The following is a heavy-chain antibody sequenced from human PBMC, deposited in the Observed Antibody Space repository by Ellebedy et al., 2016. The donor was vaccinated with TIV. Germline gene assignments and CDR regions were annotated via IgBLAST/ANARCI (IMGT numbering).Heavy chain of an antibody. Sequence: SETLSLTCTVSGGSISSSSYYWGWLRQPPGKGLEWIGSIYYSGSTYYNPSLKSRVTISVDTSKNQFSLKLSSVTAADTAVYYCARTKAVAGTFCFDSWGQGTLVTVSS. D-gene: IGHD6-19*01. CDR1: GGSISSSSYY. J-gene: IGHJ4*02. CDR3: ARTKAVAGTFCFDS. V-gene: IGHV4-39*07. CDR2: IYYSGST.